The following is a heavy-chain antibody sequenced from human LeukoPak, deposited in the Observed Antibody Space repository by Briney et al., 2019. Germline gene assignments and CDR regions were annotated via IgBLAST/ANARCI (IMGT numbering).Heavy chain of an antibody. D-gene: IGHD6-19*01. CDR3: ARVRFGYSSIPFDY. J-gene: IGHJ4*02. Sequence: PGGSLRLSCAASGFTFSGYWMHWVRQAPGKGLVWVSRINSDGSSTSYADSVKGRFTISRDNAKNTLYLQMNSLRAEDTAVYYCARVRFGYSSIPFDYWGQGTLVTVSS. V-gene: IGHV3-74*01. CDR1: GFTFSGYW. CDR2: INSDGSST.